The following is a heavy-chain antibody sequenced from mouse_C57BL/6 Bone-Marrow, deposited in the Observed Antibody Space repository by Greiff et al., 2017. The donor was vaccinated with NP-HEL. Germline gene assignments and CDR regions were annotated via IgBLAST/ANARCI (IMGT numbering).Heavy chain of an antibody. D-gene: IGHD1-1*01. CDR3: PLLLRSYWYFDV. Sequence: QVQLQQSGAELVRPGASVTLSCKASGYTFTDYEMHWVKQTPVHGLEWIGAIDPETGGTAYNQKFKGKAILTADKSSSTAYMELRSLTSEDSAVYYCPLLLRSYWYFDVWGTGTTVTVSS. CDR2: IDPETGGT. J-gene: IGHJ1*03. CDR1: GYTFTDYE. V-gene: IGHV1-15*01.